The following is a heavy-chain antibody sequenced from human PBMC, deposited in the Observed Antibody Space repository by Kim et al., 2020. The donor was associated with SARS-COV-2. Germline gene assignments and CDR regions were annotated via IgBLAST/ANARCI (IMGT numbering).Heavy chain of an antibody. CDR3: ARDGVATISIGIDY. D-gene: IGHD5-12*01. J-gene: IGHJ4*02. V-gene: IGHV3-33*01. CDR1: GFTFSSYG. Sequence: GGSLRLSCAASGFTFSSYGMHWVRQAPGKGLEWVAVIWYDGSNKYYADSVKGRFTISRDNSKNTLYLQMNSLRAEDTAVYYCARDGVATISIGIDYWGQGTLVTVSS. CDR2: IWYDGSNK.